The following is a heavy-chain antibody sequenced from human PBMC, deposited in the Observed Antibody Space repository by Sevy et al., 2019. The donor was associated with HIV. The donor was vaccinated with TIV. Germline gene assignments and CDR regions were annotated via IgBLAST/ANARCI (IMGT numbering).Heavy chain of an antibody. D-gene: IGHD5-18*01. Sequence: SETLSLTCTVSGGSISSGDYYWSWIRQPPGKGLEWIGYIYYSGSTYYTPSLRSRVTISVDTSKNQFPLKLGSVTAADTAVYYCARAEWIQLWLEGGNWFDPWGQGTLVTVSS. CDR1: GGSISSGDYY. V-gene: IGHV4-30-4*01. J-gene: IGHJ5*02. CDR2: IYYSGST. CDR3: ARAEWIQLWLEGGNWFDP.